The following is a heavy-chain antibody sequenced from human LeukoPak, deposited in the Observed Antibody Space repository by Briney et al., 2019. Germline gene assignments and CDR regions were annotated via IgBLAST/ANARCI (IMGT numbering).Heavy chain of an antibody. D-gene: IGHD1-1*01. CDR2: ISYDGSNK. CDR1: GFTFSSYA. CDR3: ARGVWSGTTFFDY. V-gene: IGHV3-30-3*01. Sequence: GGSLRLSCAASGFTFSSYAMHWVRQAPGEGVEWVAVISYDGSNKYYADSVKGRFTISRDNSKNTLYLQMNSLRAEDTAVYYCARGVWSGTTFFDYWGQGTLVTVSS. J-gene: IGHJ4*02.